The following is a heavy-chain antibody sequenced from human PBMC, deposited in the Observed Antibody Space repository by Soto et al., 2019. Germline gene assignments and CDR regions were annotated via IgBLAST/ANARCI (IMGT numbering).Heavy chain of an antibody. J-gene: IGHJ4*02. Sequence: QVQLQESGPGLVKPSETLSLTCTVSGGSISSYFWSWIRQPPGKGLEWIGYIYYSGSTNYNPSLTSRLTISVDTSKNQLSLKLSSVTAADTAVYYCAREGYYGSGSYGEHLLIDYWGQGTLVTVSS. CDR3: AREGYYGSGSYGEHLLIDY. CDR2: IYYSGST. D-gene: IGHD3-10*01. V-gene: IGHV4-59*01. CDR1: GGSISSYF.